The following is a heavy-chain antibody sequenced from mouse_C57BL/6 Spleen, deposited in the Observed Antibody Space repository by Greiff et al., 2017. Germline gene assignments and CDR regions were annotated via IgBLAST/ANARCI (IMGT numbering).Heavy chain of an antibody. D-gene: IGHD1-1*01. Sequence: QVQLQQSGPELVKPGASVKISCKASGYAFSSSWMNWVKQRPGKGLEWSGRIYPGDGDTNYNGKFKGKATLTADKSSSTAYMQLSSLTSEDSAVYFCARRGSSHPYYAMDYWGQGTSVTVSS. J-gene: IGHJ4*01. CDR3: ARRGSSHPYYAMDY. V-gene: IGHV1-82*01. CDR1: GYAFSSSW. CDR2: IYPGDGDT.